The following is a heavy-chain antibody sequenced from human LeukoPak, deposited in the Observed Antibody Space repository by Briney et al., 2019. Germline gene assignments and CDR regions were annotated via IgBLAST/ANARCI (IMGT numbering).Heavy chain of an antibody. CDR1: GFTFSSYG. Sequence: PGGSLRLSCAASGFTFSSYGMSWVRQAPGKGLEWVAVISYDGSSKYYADSVKGRFTISRDNSKSTLYIQMNSLRAEDTAVYYCARAKPKNMVRGLIMRRESRYYFDYWGQGTLVTVSS. D-gene: IGHD3-10*01. J-gene: IGHJ4*02. CDR2: ISYDGSSK. CDR3: ARAKPKNMVRGLIMRRESRYYFDY. V-gene: IGHV3-30*03.